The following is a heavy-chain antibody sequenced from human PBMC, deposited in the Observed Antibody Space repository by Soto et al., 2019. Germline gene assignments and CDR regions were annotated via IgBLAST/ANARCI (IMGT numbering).Heavy chain of an antibody. CDR2: ISGSGGST. CDR3: DTNTRGYGGNSAWAFDI. J-gene: IGHJ3*02. V-gene: IGHV3-23*01. D-gene: IGHD4-17*01. CDR1: GFTFSSYA. Sequence: GGSLRLSCAASGFTFSSYAMSWVRQAPGKGLEWVSAISGSGGSTYYADSVKGRFTISRDNSKNTLYLQMNSLRAEDTAVYYCDTNTRGYGGNSAWAFDIWGQGTMVTVSS.